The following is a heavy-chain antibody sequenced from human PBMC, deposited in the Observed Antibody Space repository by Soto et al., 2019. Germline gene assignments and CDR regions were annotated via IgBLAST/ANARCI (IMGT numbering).Heavy chain of an antibody. V-gene: IGHV3-23*01. Sequence: EVQVLESGGGLVQPGGSLRLSCEGSEFTVSGHAMTWIRQAPGKGPEWVSTITADGGTYYADSVKGRFAMSRDTSENTLYFPMNSLGAEDTAAYYCAPHVSCSGGSCQYDAFAIRGQGTMVTVSS. CDR1: EFTVSGHA. CDR3: APHVSCSGGSCQYDAFAI. D-gene: IGHD2-15*01. CDR2: ITADGGT. J-gene: IGHJ3*02.